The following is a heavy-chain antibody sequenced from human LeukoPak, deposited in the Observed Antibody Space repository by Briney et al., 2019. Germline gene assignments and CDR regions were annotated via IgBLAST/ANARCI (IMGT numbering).Heavy chain of an antibody. CDR3: ARNKLLVTPHDWFDP. D-gene: IGHD6-6*01. J-gene: IGHJ5*02. Sequence: SVKVSCKASGGTFSSYAISWVRQAPGQGLEWMGGIIPIFGTANYAQKFQGRVTITTDESTSTAYMELSSLRSEDTAVYYCARNKLLVTPHDWFDPWGQGTLVTVSS. CDR2: IIPIFGTA. CDR1: GGTFSSYA. V-gene: IGHV1-69*05.